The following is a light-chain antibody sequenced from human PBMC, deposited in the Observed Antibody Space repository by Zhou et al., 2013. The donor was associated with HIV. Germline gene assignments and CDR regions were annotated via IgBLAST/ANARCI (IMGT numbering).Light chain of an antibody. CDR2: GTS. V-gene: IGKV3D-15*01. J-gene: IGKJ5*01. CDR1: QDITSS. CDR3: QQYKNWPIT. Sequence: ETVMAQSPATLSVSPGERVTLSCRASQDITSSLAWYQQRPDQAPRLLIYGTSTRATGVPARFSGSGSGTDFTLTISSLQSEDFAIYYCQQYKNWPITFGQGTRLEIK.